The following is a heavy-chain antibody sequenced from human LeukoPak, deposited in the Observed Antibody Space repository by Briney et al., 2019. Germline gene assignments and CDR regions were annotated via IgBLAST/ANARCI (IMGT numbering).Heavy chain of an antibody. V-gene: IGHV4-59*01. CDR1: GGSISSYY. D-gene: IGHD2-15*01. Sequence: SETLSLTCTVAGGSISSYYWSWIRQPPGKGLEWIGYIYYSGSTNYNPSLKSRVTISVDTSKNQFSLKLSSVTAADTAVYYCARSVEGYCSGGSCYSYYYYMDVWGKGTTVTVSS. CDR3: ARSVEGYCSGGSCYSYYYYMDV. J-gene: IGHJ6*03. CDR2: IYYSGST.